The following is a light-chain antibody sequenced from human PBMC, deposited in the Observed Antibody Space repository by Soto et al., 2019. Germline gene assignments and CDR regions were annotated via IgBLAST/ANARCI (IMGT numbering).Light chain of an antibody. V-gene: IGKV3-20*01. CDR3: QQYLTSPKT. CDR2: GAS. CDR1: QSVSSSN. Sequence: DIVLTQSPDTLSLSPGERATLSCRASQSVSSSNFAWYQQKPAQAPRLLIYGASRRAPGIPERFRGSGSGTDFTLTISRLEPEDFAVYYCQQYLTSPKTFGQGTKVDIK. J-gene: IGKJ1*01.